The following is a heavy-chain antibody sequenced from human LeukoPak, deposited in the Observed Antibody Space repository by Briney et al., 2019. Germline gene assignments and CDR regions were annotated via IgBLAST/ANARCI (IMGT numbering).Heavy chain of an antibody. D-gene: IGHD3-9*01. J-gene: IGHJ4*02. V-gene: IGHV3-73*01. CDR2: IRSKANSYAT. Sequence: GGSLRLSCVASGFTFSGSAMHWVRQASGKGLEWVGRIRSKANSYATAYAASVKGRFTISRDDSKNTAYLQMNSLKTEDTAVYYCIIRDYDILTGYGGFDYWGQGTLVTVSS. CDR3: IIRDYDILTGYGGFDY. CDR1: GFTFSGSA.